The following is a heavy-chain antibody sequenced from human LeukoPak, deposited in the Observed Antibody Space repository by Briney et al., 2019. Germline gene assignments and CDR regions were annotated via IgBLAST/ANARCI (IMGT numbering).Heavy chain of an antibody. Sequence: ASVKVSCRASGYTFTSYSISWVRQAPGQGLEWMGWISAYNGNTNYAQKLQGRVTMTTDTSTSTAYMELRSLRSDDTAVYYCARAVAGIYFDYWGQGTLVTVSS. V-gene: IGHV1-18*01. D-gene: IGHD6-19*01. CDR3: ARAVAGIYFDY. CDR1: GYTFTSYS. J-gene: IGHJ4*02. CDR2: ISAYNGNT.